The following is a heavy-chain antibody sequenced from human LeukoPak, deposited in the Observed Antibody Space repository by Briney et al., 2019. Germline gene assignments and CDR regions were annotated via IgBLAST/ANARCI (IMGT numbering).Heavy chain of an antibody. CDR1: GYTLTELS. J-gene: IGHJ4*02. D-gene: IGHD6-19*01. V-gene: IGHV1-24*01. CDR3: ARVLTWQWLRNFDY. Sequence: ASVKVSCKVSGYTLTELSMHWVRQAPGKGLEWMGGFDPEDGETIYAQKFQGRVTMTEDTSTDTAYMELSSLRSDDTAVYYCARVLTWQWLRNFDYWGQGTLVTVSS. CDR2: FDPEDGET.